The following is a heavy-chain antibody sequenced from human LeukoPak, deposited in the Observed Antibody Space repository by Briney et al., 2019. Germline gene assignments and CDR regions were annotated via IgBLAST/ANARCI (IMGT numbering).Heavy chain of an antibody. CDR3: ATVSRKWELHSYYYGMDV. Sequence: ASVKVSCKVSGYTLTELSMHWVRQAPGKGLEWMGGFDPEDGETIYAQKFQGRVTMTEDTSTDTAYMELSSLRSEDTAVYYCATVSRKWELHSYYYGMDVWGQGTTVAVSS. D-gene: IGHD1-26*01. CDR2: FDPEDGET. J-gene: IGHJ6*02. CDR1: GYTLTELS. V-gene: IGHV1-24*01.